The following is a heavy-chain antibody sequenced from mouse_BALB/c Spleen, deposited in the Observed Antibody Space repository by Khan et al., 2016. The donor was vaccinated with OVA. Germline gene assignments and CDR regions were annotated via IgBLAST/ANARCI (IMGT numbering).Heavy chain of an antibody. Sequence: VQLKESGPGLVAPSQSLSITCTVSGFSLTSYGVHWVRQPPGTGLELLGVIWAGCSPNYNSALMSRLSISKDNSKSQVFLKMNSLQTDDTAMYYCARLEDIGGQGTTLTVSA. CDR1: GFSLTSYG. J-gene: IGHJ2*01. CDR2: IWAGCSP. V-gene: IGHV2-9*02. D-gene: IGHD1-3*01. CDR3: ARLEDI.